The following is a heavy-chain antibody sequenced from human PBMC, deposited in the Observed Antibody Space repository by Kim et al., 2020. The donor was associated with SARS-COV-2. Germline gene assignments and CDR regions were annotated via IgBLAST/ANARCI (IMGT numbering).Heavy chain of an antibody. CDR1: GFTFSSYA. D-gene: IGHD3-10*01. J-gene: IGHJ4*02. CDR2: ISGSGGST. V-gene: IGHV3-23*01. Sequence: GGSLRLSCAASGFTFSSYAMSWVRQAPGKGLEWVSAISGSGGSTYYADSVKGRFTISRDNSKNTLYLQMNSLRAEDTAVYYCAKGRGLLWFGELWGSYFDYWGQGTLVTVSS. CDR3: AKGRGLLWFGELWGSYFDY.